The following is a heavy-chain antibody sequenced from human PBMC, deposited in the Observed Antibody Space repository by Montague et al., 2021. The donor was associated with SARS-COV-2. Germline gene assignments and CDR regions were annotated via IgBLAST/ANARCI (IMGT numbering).Heavy chain of an antibody. Sequence: SLRLSCAASGFTFSSYTMNWVRQAPGKGLEWVSSISSSSNYISYADLVKGRFTISRDNAKNSLYLQMNSLRAEDTAVYYCARVGIYYYYGMDVWGQGTTVTVSS. CDR1: GFTFSSYT. V-gene: IGHV3-21*01. CDR3: ARVGIYYYYGMDV. D-gene: IGHD1-26*01. J-gene: IGHJ6*02. CDR2: ISSSSNYI.